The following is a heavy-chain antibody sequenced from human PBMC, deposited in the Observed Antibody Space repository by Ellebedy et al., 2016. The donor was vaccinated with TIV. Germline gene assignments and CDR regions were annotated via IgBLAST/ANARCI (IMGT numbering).Heavy chain of an antibody. CDR2: IYYSGST. Sequence: MPSETLSLTCTVSGGSISSGAFYWTWIRQQPGKGLEWIGNIYYSGSTYYRPSLKSRITISLDTSKNQFSLKLSSVTAADTAVYYCARCSIWSGLDYWGQGTLVTVSS. V-gene: IGHV4-31*03. CDR3: ARCSIWSGLDY. D-gene: IGHD3-3*01. J-gene: IGHJ4*02. CDR1: GGSISSGAFY.